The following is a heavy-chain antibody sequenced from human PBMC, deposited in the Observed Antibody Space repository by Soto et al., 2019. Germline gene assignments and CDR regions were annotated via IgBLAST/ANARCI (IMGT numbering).Heavy chain of an antibody. CDR1: GFTFSSYA. CDR2: ISYDGSNK. D-gene: IGHD3-3*01. V-gene: IGHV3-30-3*01. J-gene: IGHJ6*02. CDR3: ARDGSGGYYYYGMDV. Sequence: PGGSLRLSCAASGFTFSSYAMHWVRQAPGKGLEWVAVISYDGSNKYYADSVKGRFTISRDNSKNTLYLQMNSLRAEDTAVYYCARDGSGGYYYYGMDVWGQGTTVTVSS.